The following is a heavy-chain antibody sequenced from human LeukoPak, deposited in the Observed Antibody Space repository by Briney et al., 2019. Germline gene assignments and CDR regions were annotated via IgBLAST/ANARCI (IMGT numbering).Heavy chain of an antibody. J-gene: IGHJ5*02. V-gene: IGHV4-34*01. CDR1: GGSFSGYY. D-gene: IGHD6-13*01. Sequence: SESLCLTCAVYGGSFSGYYWSWIRQPPGKGLEWIGEINHSGSTNYNPSFKSRVTISVDMSKHQFYLKLSSVTAADTSVYYCARGWVAAAGYNWFDPWGQGTLVTVSS. CDR2: INHSGST. CDR3: ARGWVAAAGYNWFDP.